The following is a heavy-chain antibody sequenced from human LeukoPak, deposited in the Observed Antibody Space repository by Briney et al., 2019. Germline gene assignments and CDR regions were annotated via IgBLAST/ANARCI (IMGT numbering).Heavy chain of an antibody. CDR3: ARARAFVWGSYRYIPYYFDP. V-gene: IGHV4-39*01. CDR2: IYYSGST. Sequence: SETLSLTCTVSGGSISSSSYYWGWIRQPPGKGLEWIGSIYYSGSTYYNPSLKSRVTISVDTSKNQFSLNLRSVTAADTAVYFCARARAFVWGSYRYIPYYFDPWGQGTLVTVSS. D-gene: IGHD3-16*02. J-gene: IGHJ5*02. CDR1: GGSISSSSYY.